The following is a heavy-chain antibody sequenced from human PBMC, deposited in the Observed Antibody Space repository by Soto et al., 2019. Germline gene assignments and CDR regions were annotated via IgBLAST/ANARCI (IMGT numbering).Heavy chain of an antibody. D-gene: IGHD3-10*01. CDR3: ARRVGSGHMLYYFDY. CDR2: IIPIFGTA. CDR1: GGTFSSYA. Sequence: ASVKVSCKASGGTFSSYAISWVRQAPGQGLEWMGGIIPIFGTANYAQKFQGRVTITADESTSTAYMELSSLRSEDTAVYYCARRVGSGHMLYYFDYWGQGTLVTVSS. J-gene: IGHJ4*02. V-gene: IGHV1-69*13.